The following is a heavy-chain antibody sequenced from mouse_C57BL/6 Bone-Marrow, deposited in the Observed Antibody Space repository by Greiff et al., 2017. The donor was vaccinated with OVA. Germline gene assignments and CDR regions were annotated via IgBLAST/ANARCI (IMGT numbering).Heavy chain of an antibody. Sequence: VQRVESGPGLVAPSQSLSITCTVSGFSLTSYGVHWVRQPPGKGLEWLGVIWAGGSTNYNSALMSRMSISKDNSKIQFFLKMNSLQTDDTAMYYCARDIHYYVCVLCYAMDYWGQGTSVTGSS. D-gene: IGHD1-2*01. J-gene: IGHJ4*01. V-gene: IGHV2-9*02. CDR3: ARDIHYYVCVLCYAMDY. CDR2: IWAGGST. CDR1: GFSLTSYG.